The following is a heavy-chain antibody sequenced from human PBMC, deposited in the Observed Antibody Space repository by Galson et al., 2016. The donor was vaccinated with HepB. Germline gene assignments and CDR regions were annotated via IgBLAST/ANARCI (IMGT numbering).Heavy chain of an antibody. D-gene: IGHD6-19*01. CDR1: GGSISSSTYY. J-gene: IGHJ6*03. CDR2: IYYNGDT. CDR3: ATGISVAGKYYYYYMDV. V-gene: IGHV4-39*01. Sequence: SETLSLTCIVSGGSISSSTYYWGWIRQPPGRGLEWIGSIYYNGDTYYNPSLESRVTISVDTSKNQFSLRLSSVTAADTAVYYCATGISVAGKYYYYYMDVWGKGTPVTVSS.